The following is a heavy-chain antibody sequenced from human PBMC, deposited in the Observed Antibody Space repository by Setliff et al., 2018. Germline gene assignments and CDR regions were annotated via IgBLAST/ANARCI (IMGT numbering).Heavy chain of an antibody. Sequence: SETLSLTCAVSGFSITNGYYWGWIRQSPGKGLEWIGNINYSGTTNYMSSLKSRVTISIDTPKNHFSLRLSSVTAADTAVYYCARDTRVRDSSSVPSDTFDIWGRGTKVTVSS. J-gene: IGHJ3*02. CDR1: GFSITNGYY. CDR2: INYSGTT. D-gene: IGHD2-2*01. V-gene: IGHV4-38-2*02. CDR3: ARDTRVRDSSSVPSDTFDI.